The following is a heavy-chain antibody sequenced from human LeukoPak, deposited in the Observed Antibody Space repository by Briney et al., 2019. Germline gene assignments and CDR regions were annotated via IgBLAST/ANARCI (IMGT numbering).Heavy chain of an antibody. CDR1: GNTLRELP. Sequence: ASVKVSCKLSGNTLRELPIQWVRQAGGKGLGWMAGFDPENAEIVYAQKFQGRVTMTEDTSTNTAYMELTSLTSDDTALYYCATRGSDFWSGYYWGQGTQVTVSS. D-gene: IGHD3-3*01. CDR2: FDPENAEI. V-gene: IGHV1-24*01. CDR3: ATRGSDFWSGYY. J-gene: IGHJ4*02.